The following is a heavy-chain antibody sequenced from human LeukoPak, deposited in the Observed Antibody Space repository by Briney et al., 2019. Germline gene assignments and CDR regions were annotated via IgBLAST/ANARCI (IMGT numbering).Heavy chain of an antibody. CDR1: GFTFSSYW. D-gene: IGHD3-22*01. J-gene: IGHJ4*02. Sequence: GGSLRLSCVASGFTFSSYWMHWVRQAPGKGLVWVSRINGDGSTTTYADSVKGRFTISRDNSKNTLYLQMNSLRAEDTAVYYCARTYYYDNSGSDYWGQGTLVTVSS. CDR2: INGDGSTT. V-gene: IGHV3-74*01. CDR3: ARTYYYDNSGSDY.